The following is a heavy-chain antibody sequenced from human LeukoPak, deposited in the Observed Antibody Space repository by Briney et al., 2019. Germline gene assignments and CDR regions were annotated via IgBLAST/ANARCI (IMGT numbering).Heavy chain of an antibody. CDR2: INPNSGGT. Sequence: ASVKVSCKASGYTFTGYYMHWVRQAPGQGLEWMRRINPNSGGTNYAQKFQARVTMTRDTSISTAYMELSRLRSDDTAVYYCARDFPYCRGGSCYSIIDYWGQGTLVTVSS. CDR1: GYTFTGYY. CDR3: ARDFPYCRGGSCYSIIDY. V-gene: IGHV1-2*06. D-gene: IGHD2-15*01. J-gene: IGHJ4*02.